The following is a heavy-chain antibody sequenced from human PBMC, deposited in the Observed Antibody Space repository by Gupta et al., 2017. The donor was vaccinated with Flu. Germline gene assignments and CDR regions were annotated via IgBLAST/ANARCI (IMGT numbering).Heavy chain of an antibody. CDR3: ARDRRDLDKGYYYYYMDV. J-gene: IGHJ6*03. V-gene: IGHV3-11*01. CDR2: STSSGRNV. Sequence: QVELVESGGVLVVPGGSLGLSCAGSGFTFSDYFLSWIRQAPGKGLGWVAYSTSSGRNVYYADSVKGRFTVSRDNAKNSVFLHMHSLRAEDTAIYYCARDRRDLDKGYYYYYMDVWGKGATVTVSS. D-gene: IGHD3-9*01. CDR1: GFTFSDYF.